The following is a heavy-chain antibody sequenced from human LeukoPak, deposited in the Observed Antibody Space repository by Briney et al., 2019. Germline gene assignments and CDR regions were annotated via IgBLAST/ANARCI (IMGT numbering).Heavy chain of an antibody. D-gene: IGHD4-23*01. CDR1: AFTFTTYA. J-gene: IGHJ5*02. V-gene: IGHV3-23*01. CDR2: ISPGGGRT. Sequence: GGSLRLSCAASAFTFTTYALSWVRQAPGKGLEWVSAISPGGGRTYYADSVKGRFAISRDNSKNTLYLQMNSLRAEDTAVYYCAKSVTADPWGQGTLVTVSS. CDR3: AKSVTADP.